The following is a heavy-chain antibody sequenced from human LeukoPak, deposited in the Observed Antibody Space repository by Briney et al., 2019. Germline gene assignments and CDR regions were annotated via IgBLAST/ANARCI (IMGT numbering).Heavy chain of an antibody. J-gene: IGHJ4*02. Sequence: PSQTLSLTCTVSGGSISSGDYYWSWIRQPPGKGLEWIGYIYYSGSTYYNPSLKSRVTISVDTSKNQFSLKLSPVTAADTAVYYCAREGEKDYGDCVGGQGTLVTVSS. D-gene: IGHD4-17*01. CDR2: IYYSGST. CDR1: GGSISSGDYY. CDR3: AREGEKDYGDCV. V-gene: IGHV4-30-4*08.